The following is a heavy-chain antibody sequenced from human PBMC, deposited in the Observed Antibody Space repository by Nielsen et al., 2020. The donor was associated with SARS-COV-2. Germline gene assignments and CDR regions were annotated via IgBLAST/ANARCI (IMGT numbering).Heavy chain of an antibody. D-gene: IGHD4-17*01. CDR3: AKDAFGDYEAECFHH. V-gene: IGHV3-30*18. Sequence: GGSLRLSCAASGFTFSSYGMHWVRQAPGKGLEWVAVISYDGSNKYYADSVKGRFTISRDNHKNTVSLQLDSLRPDDTAVYFCAKDAFGDYEAECFHHWGQGTLVTVSS. CDR1: GFTFSSYG. CDR2: ISYDGSNK. J-gene: IGHJ1*01.